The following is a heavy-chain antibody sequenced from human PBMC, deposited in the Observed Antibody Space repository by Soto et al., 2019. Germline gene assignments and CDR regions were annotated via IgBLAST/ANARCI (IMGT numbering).Heavy chain of an antibody. CDR3: ARVWSEEIVNWFDP. J-gene: IGHJ5*02. Sequence: GASVKVSCKASGYTFTGHYMHWVRQAPGQGLEWMGWINPNSGGTNYAQKFQGRVTMTRDTSISTAYMELNRLRSDDTAVYYCARVWSEEIVNWFDPWGQGTLVTVSS. V-gene: IGHV1-2*02. D-gene: IGHD3-16*01. CDR1: GYTFTGHY. CDR2: INPNSGGT.